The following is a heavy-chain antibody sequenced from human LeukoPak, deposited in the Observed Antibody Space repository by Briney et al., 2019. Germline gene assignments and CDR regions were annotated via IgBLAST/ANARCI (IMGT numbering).Heavy chain of an antibody. D-gene: IGHD4-23*01. CDR2: IYTSGST. Sequence: SETLSLTCTVSGGFISSHYRNWIRQPAGKGLEWIGRIYTSGSTNYNPSLKSRVTMSVDTSKNQFSLKLTSVTAADTAAYYCARAPFIQSDYGGSFGYWGQGTLVTVSS. CDR1: GGFISSHY. V-gene: IGHV4-4*07. J-gene: IGHJ4*02. CDR3: ARAPFIQSDYGGSFGY.